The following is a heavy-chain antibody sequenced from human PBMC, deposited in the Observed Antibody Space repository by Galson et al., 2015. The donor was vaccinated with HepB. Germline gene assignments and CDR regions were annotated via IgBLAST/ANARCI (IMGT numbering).Heavy chain of an antibody. V-gene: IGHV1-69*13. CDR3: ARDTYCTNGVCYKGAFDY. CDR2: IIPIFGTA. Sequence: SVKVSCKASGGTFSSYAISWVRQAPGQGLEWMEGIIPIFGTANYAQKFQGRVTITADESTSTAYMELSSLRSEDTAVYYCARDTYCTNGVCYKGAFDYWGQGTLVTVSS. D-gene: IGHD2-8*01. CDR1: GGTFSSYA. J-gene: IGHJ4*02.